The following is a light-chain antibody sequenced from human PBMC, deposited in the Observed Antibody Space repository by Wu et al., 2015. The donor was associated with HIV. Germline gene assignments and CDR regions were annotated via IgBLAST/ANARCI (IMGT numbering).Light chain of an antibody. CDR2: GAS. CDR3: QQYYEWPA. Sequence: MVMTQSPATLSVSPGERATLSCRASKSVESDLVWYQQKLGQAPKIIIYGASTRATGIPARFSGRGSGTEFTLTISSVQSEDFAVYICQQYYEWPAFGQGTKVEIK. CDR1: KSVESD. V-gene: IGKV3-15*01. J-gene: IGKJ1*01.